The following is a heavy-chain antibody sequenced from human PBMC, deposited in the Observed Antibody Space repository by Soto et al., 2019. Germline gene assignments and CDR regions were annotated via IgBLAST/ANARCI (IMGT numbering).Heavy chain of an antibody. Sequence: QVQLEQSGAEVKRPGSSVKVSCKTSGGNFNTYPISWVRQAPGHRLEWMGKIIPIFGTPDYAQKFQGRVTINADEATTTVYMELRSLKSDDSAVYYGARDIRLWGSTGWKRENLFDIWGQGTMVTVSS. CDR2: IIPIFGTP. V-gene: IGHV1-69*18. CDR1: GGNFNTYP. D-gene: IGHD3-16*01. J-gene: IGHJ3*02. CDR3: ARDIRLWGSTGWKRENLFDI.